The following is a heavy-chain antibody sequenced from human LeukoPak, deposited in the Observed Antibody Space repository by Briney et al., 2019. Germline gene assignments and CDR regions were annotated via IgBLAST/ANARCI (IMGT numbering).Heavy chain of an antibody. CDR2: IYYSDVA. CDR3: ARVGVGATVDY. J-gene: IGHJ4*02. CDR1: GGSISHYY. Sequence: SETLSLTCTVSGGSISHYYWTWIRQPPGKGLEWIGYIYYSDVANYNPSLKSRVSISVDTSKNQFSLKLTSVTAADTAVYYCARVGVGATVDYWGQGTLVTVSS. V-gene: IGHV4-59*01. D-gene: IGHD1-26*01.